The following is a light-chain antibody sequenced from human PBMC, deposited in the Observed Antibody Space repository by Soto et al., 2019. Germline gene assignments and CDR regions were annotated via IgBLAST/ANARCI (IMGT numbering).Light chain of an antibody. V-gene: IGLV2-14*01. Sequence: QAVVTQPASVSGSPGQSVTISCTGPRSDIGDSNFISWYQHSPGKAPRLLIYEVNNRPSGISRRFSGSKAGNTASLTISGLLDDDEGDYFCASFRSGTILIFGSGTKLTVL. CDR1: RSDIGDSNF. CDR2: EVN. J-gene: IGLJ1*01. CDR3: ASFRSGTILI.